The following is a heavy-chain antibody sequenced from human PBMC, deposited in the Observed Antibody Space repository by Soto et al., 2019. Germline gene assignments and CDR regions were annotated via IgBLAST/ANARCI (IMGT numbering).Heavy chain of an antibody. CDR1: GFTFSSYA. V-gene: IGHV3-23*01. CDR3: ANGCGGTCYSRIHY. CDR2: ISDSGGST. Sequence: EVQLLESGGGLVQPGGSLRLSCAASGFTFSSYAMSWVRQAPGKGLEWVSGISDSGGSTYYADSVKGRFTISRDNSQNTLDLQMISLRAADTAVYYCANGCGGTCYSRIHYWGQGTLVSVS. D-gene: IGHD2-15*01. J-gene: IGHJ4*02.